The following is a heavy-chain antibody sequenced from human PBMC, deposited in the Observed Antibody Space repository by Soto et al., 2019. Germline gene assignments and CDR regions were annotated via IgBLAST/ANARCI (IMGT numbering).Heavy chain of an antibody. CDR2: ISYDGSNK. V-gene: IGHV3-30*18. CDR1: GFTFSSYG. Sequence: PGGSLRLSCAASGFTFSSYGMHWVRQAPGKGLEWVAVISYDGSNKYYADSVKGRFTISRDNSKNTLYLQMNSLRAEDTAVYYCAKPTVGYCSSTSCYAFDYWGQGTLVTVSS. D-gene: IGHD2-2*01. J-gene: IGHJ4*02. CDR3: AKPTVGYCSSTSCYAFDY.